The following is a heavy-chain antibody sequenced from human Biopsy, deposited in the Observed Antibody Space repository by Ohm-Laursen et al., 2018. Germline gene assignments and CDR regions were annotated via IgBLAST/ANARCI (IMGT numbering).Heavy chain of an antibody. D-gene: IGHD3-22*01. CDR1: GGSISNNNYY. Sequence: SDTLSLTCPVSGGSISNNNYYWGWIRQPPGKGLEWIGSIFYRGSTHYKPSLKSRVNISLDTSKNQFSLKLNSLTAADTAVYYCARDYDTSGYYYVSWGQGTLVTVSS. J-gene: IGHJ5*02. CDR2: IFYRGST. CDR3: ARDYDTSGYYYVS. V-gene: IGHV4-39*01.